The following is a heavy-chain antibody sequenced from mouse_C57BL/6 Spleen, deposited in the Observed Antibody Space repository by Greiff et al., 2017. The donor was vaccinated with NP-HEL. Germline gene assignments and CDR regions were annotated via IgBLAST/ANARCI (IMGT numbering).Heavy chain of an antibody. D-gene: IGHD3-2*02. CDR2: INPSNGGT. J-gene: IGHJ3*01. CDR1: GYTFTSYW. Sequence: QVQLQQPGTELVKPGASVKLSCKASGYTFTSYWMHWVKQRPGQGLEWIGNINPSNGGTNYIEKFKSKATLTVDTSSSTAYMQLSSLTSEDSAVYCCAVDSSGYEDWFAYWGQGTLVTVSA. V-gene: IGHV1-53*01. CDR3: AVDSSGYEDWFAY.